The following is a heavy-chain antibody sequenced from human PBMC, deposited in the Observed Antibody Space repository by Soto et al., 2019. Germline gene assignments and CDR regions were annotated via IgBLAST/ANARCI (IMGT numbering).Heavy chain of an antibody. J-gene: IGHJ6*01. D-gene: IGHD2-15*01. CDR2: LYSSGGT. V-gene: IGHV4-4*07. CDR1: GDSIRHFH. Sequence: SETLSLTCTVSGDSIRHFHWSWIRQPAGKGLEFIGRLYSSGGTDYNPSLKSRVTMSVDRSNNQFSLKLTSVTAADTAVYYCVRDCSGGGCYSDYGMDVWGPGTTVT. CDR3: VRDCSGGGCYSDYGMDV.